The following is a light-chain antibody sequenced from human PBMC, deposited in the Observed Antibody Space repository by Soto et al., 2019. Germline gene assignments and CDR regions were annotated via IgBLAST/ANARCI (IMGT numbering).Light chain of an antibody. V-gene: IGLV1-40*01. CDR3: QSYDSSLSDSWV. CDR1: SSNIXAGSD. Sequence: QPVLTQPPSVSGAXXQRVTXXCTGSSSNIXAGSDVHWYQQLPGTAPKLLIYGNSNRPSGVPDRFSGSKSGTSASLAITGLQAEDEADYYCQSYDSSLSDSWVFGGGTKLTVL. J-gene: IGLJ3*02. CDR2: GNS.